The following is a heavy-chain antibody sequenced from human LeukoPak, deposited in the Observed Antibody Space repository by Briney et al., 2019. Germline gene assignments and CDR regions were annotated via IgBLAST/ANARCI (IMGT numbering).Heavy chain of an antibody. J-gene: IGHJ4*02. D-gene: IGHD2-8*01. V-gene: IGHV4-34*01. CDR3: ARGTPPSATNDY. CDR1: GGYFSGYY. Sequence: SETLSLTCAVYGGYFSGYYWSWIRQPPGKGLEWIGEINHSGSTNYNPSLKSRVTISVDTSKNQFSLKLSSVTAADTAVYYRARGTPPSATNDYWGQGTLVTVSS. CDR2: INHSGST.